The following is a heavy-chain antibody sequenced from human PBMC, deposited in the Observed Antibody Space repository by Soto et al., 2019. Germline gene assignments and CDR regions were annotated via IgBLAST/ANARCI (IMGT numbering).Heavy chain of an antibody. V-gene: IGHV2-5*01. Sequence: SGPTLVHPTQTLTLTCIFSGFSLRTSGVGVCWIRQPPGKALEWLGFIYWNDDKRYSPSLKSRLTITRDTSKNQVVLTMTNMDTVDTATYYCVKSGSSGWYGWFDXWGQGTLVTVS. J-gene: IGHJ5*01. CDR2: IYWNDDK. CDR1: GFSLRTSGVG. CDR3: VKSGSSGWYGWFDX. D-gene: IGHD6-19*01.